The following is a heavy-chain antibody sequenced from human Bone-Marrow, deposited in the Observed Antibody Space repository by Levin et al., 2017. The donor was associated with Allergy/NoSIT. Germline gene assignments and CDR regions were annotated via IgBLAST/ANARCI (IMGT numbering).Heavy chain of an antibody. V-gene: IGHV4-39*02. CDR2: MFYSGST. Sequence: SQTLSLTCSVSGGSIATTHYYWGWIRQAPGRGLEWIGNMFYSGSTYYNPSLKSRVTMSVDMSKNHFSLKLTSVTAADTALYYCATSPLGADYYDTSGYYYFDYWSQGTLVTVSS. CDR3: ATSPLGADYYDTSGYYYFDY. CDR1: GGSIATTHYY. J-gene: IGHJ4*02. D-gene: IGHD3-22*01.